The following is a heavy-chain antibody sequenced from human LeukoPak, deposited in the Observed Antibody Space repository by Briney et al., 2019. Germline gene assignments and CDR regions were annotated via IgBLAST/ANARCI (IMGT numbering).Heavy chain of an antibody. CDR2: IYTRGST. Sequence: SETLSLTCTVSGGSINNYYWSWIRQPAGKGLEWIGRIYTRGSTNYNPSLKSRVTMSVDTSKNQFSLKLSSVTAADTAVYYCARTWDSSTSCYNDYWGQGTLVTVSS. D-gene: IGHD2-2*02. CDR3: ARTWDSSTSCYNDY. CDR1: GGSINNYY. J-gene: IGHJ4*02. V-gene: IGHV4-4*07.